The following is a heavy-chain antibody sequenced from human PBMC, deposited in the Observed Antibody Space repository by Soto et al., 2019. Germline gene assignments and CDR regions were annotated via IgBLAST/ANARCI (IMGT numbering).Heavy chain of an antibody. CDR1: GFTFSSYA. Sequence: EVQLLESGGGLVQPGGSLRLSCAASGFTFSSYAMSWVRQAPGKGLEWVSAISGSGGSTYYADSVKGRFTISRDNSKNPLYLQMNSLRAEDTAVYYGARRSSGWYFDYWGQGTLVTVSS. J-gene: IGHJ4*02. CDR3: ARRSSGWYFDY. CDR2: ISGSGGST. V-gene: IGHV3-23*01. D-gene: IGHD6-19*01.